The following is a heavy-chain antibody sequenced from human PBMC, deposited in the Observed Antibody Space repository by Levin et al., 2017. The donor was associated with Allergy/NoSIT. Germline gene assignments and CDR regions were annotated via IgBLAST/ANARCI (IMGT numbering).Heavy chain of an antibody. CDR2: MNPNSGNT. CDR1: GYTFTSYD. V-gene: IGHV1-8*01. Sequence: PLASVKVSCKASGYTFTSYDINWVRQATGQGLEWMGWMNPNSGNTGYAQKFQGRVTMTRNTSISTAYMELSSLRSEDTAVYYCARYADDYGDYVSWFDPWGQGTLVTVSS. CDR3: ARYADDYGDYVSWFDP. D-gene: IGHD4-17*01. J-gene: IGHJ5*02.